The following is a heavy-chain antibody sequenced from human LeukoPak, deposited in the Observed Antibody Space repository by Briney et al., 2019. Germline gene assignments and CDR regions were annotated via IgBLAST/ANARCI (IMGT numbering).Heavy chain of an antibody. V-gene: IGHV3-11*01. CDR2: ISSSGSTI. Sequence: PGGSLRLSCAASGFTFSDYYMSWIRQAPGEGLEWVSYISSSGSTIYYADSVKGRFTISRDNAKNSLYLQMNSLRAEDTAVYYCARETVRGVNSYYYYGMDVWGQGTTVTVSS. CDR3: ARETVRGVNSYYYYGMDV. J-gene: IGHJ6*02. D-gene: IGHD3-10*01. CDR1: GFTFSDYY.